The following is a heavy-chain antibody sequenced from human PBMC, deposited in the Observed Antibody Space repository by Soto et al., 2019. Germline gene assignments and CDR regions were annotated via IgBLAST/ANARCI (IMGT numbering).Heavy chain of an antibody. J-gene: IGHJ6*02. D-gene: IGHD1-1*01. Sequence: ASMKVSCKASGYTFTSYGISWVRQAPGQGLEWMGWISAYNGNTNYAQKLQGRVTMTTDTSTSTAYMELRSLRSDDTAVYYCARDRMYWNPGGYYGMDVWGQGTTVTVSS. CDR1: GYTFTSYG. V-gene: IGHV1-18*04. CDR3: ARDRMYWNPGGYYGMDV. CDR2: ISAYNGNT.